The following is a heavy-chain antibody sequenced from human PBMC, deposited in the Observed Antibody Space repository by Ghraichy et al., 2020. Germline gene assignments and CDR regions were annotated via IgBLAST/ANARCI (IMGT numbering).Heavy chain of an antibody. CDR1: GYTFTGYY. J-gene: IGHJ6*02. D-gene: IGHD2-2*01. Sequence: ASVKVSCKASGYTFTGYYMHWVRQAPGQGLEWMGWINPNSGGTNYAQKFQGRVTMTRDTSISTAYMELSRLRSDDTAVYYCATGGIVVVPAANYGMDVWGQGTTVTVSS. CDR3: ATGGIVVVPAANYGMDV. CDR2: INPNSGGT. V-gene: IGHV1-2*02.